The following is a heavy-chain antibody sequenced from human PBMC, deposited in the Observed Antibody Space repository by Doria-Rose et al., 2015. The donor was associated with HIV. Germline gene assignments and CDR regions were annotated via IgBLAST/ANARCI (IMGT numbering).Heavy chain of an antibody. D-gene: IGHD6-13*01. CDR1: GVSLSSPGMR. Sequence: QITLKESGPVLVKPTETLTLTCTVSGVSLSSPGMRVSWIRQPTGKALEWLANIFSDDERTYKSSLKSRLTISRGTSKSQLVLTMTDMDPVDTATYYCARIKSSRWYRKCYFGVWRQGTLGIVS. J-gene: IGHJ4*02. V-gene: IGHV2-26*01. CDR3: ARIKSSRWYRKCYFGV. CDR2: IFSDDER.